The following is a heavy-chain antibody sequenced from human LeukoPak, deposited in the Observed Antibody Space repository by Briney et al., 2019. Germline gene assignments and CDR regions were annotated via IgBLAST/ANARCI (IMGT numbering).Heavy chain of an antibody. CDR1: GYTFTGYY. D-gene: IGHD3-16*01. J-gene: IGHJ5*02. CDR2: INPNSGGT. CDR3: ARRIMITFGVFSNNWFDP. Sequence: GASVKVSCKASGYTFTGYYMHWVRQAPGQGLEWMGWINPNSGGTNYAQKFQGRVTMTRDTSISTAYMELSRLRSDDTAVYYCARRIMITFGVFSNNWFDPWGQGTLVTVSS. V-gene: IGHV1-2*02.